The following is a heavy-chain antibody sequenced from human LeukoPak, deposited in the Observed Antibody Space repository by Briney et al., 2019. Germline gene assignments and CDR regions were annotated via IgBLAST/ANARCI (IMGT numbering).Heavy chain of an antibody. D-gene: IGHD6-13*01. CDR3: ARWGIAAAGHEYFDY. V-gene: IGHV4-4*02. J-gene: IGHJ4*02. CDR1: GFTFSSYAM. CDR2: IYHSGST. Sequence: KTGGSLRLSCAASGFTFSSYAMSRVRQPPGKGLEWIGKIYHSGSTYYNPSLKSRVTISVDKSKNQFSLNLSSVTAADTAIYYCARWGIAAAGHEYFDYWGQGTLVTVSS.